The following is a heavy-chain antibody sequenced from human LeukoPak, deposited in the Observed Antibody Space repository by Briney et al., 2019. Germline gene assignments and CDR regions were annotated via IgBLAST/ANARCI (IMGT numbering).Heavy chain of an antibody. Sequence: KPGGSLRLSCAASGFSFSDFYLTWIRQAPGKGLEWISYISDSGTTIYYADGVKGRFTVSRDNANNSLYLQMNSLRAEDTAIYYCARSGTWLQSGGLSYWGEGTLVTVS. J-gene: IGHJ4*02. CDR3: ARSGTWLQSGGLSY. V-gene: IGHV3-11*01. D-gene: IGHD5-24*01. CDR2: ISDSGTTI. CDR1: GFSFSDFY.